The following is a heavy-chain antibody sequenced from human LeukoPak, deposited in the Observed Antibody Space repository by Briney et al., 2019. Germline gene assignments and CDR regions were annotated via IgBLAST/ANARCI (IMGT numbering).Heavy chain of an antibody. V-gene: IGHV3-9*03. D-gene: IGHD1-26*01. CDR2: ISWSSGTI. Sequence: GGSLRLSCAASGFTFDDYAMHWVRQAPGKGLEWVSGISWSSGTIGYADSVKGRFTISRDNAKNSLYLQMNSLRDDDMALYYCARGNSGSYSQGWFDPWGQGTLVTVSS. CDR1: GFTFDDYA. CDR3: ARGNSGSYSQGWFDP. J-gene: IGHJ5*02.